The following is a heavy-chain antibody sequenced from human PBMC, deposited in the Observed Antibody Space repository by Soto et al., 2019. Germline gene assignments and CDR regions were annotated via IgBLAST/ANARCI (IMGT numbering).Heavy chain of an antibody. Sequence: PSETLSLTCTVSGGPMSSYWWSWIRQSPGRGLECLGYIQNSGSTNYNPSLKSRVTISVDTSKNQFSLKLSSVTAADTAVYYCARDQISPWYYFDYWGQGTLVTVSS. CDR1: GGPMSSYW. V-gene: IGHV4-59*01. CDR3: ARDQISPWYYFDY. CDR2: IQNSGST. D-gene: IGHD2-15*01. J-gene: IGHJ4*02.